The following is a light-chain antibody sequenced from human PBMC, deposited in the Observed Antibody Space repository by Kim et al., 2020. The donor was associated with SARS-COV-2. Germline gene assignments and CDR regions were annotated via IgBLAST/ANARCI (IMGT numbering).Light chain of an antibody. V-gene: IGLV6-57*03. CDR3: QSYDSSNHVV. Sequence: VKMSCTRGSGSIASNYGQWYQQRPGSAPTTVIYEDNQRPSGVPDRFSGTVDSSSNSASLTISGLKTEDEADYYCQSYDSSNHVVFGGGTQLTVL. CDR1: SGSIASNY. J-gene: IGLJ2*01. CDR2: EDN.